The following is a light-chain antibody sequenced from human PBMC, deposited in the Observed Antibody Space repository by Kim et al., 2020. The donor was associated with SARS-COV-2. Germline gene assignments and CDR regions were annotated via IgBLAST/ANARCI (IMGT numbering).Light chain of an antibody. J-gene: IGLJ2*01. Sequence: VALGQTVRITCQGDSLRSYYATWYQQKPGQAQILVIYGKTNRHSGIPDRFSGSSSGNTASLTITGTQAGDEADYYCNSRDSNDNVVFGGGTKLTV. CDR1: SLRSYY. CDR3: NSRDSNDNVV. CDR2: GKT. V-gene: IGLV3-19*01.